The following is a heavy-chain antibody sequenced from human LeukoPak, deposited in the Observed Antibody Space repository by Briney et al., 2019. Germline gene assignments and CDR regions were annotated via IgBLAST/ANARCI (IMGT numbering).Heavy chain of an antibody. CDR1: GFTVSSNF. CDR3: ARARLGSHWGNFDY. V-gene: IGHV3-53*01. J-gene: IGHJ4*02. CDR2: IYSGGDT. D-gene: IGHD1-26*01. Sequence: GGSLRLSCAASGFTVSSNFMSWVRQAPGKGLEWVSVIYSGGDTYYADFVKGRFTISRDNSKNMLYLQMNSLRAEDTAVYYCARARLGSHWGNFDYWGQGTLVTVSS.